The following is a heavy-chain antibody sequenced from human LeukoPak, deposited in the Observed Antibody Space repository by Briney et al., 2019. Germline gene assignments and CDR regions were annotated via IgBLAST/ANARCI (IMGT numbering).Heavy chain of an antibody. J-gene: IGHJ4*02. Sequence: SETLSLTCTVSGGSISSSSYYWGWIRQPPGKGLEWIGSIYYSGSTYYNPSLKSRVTISVDTSKNQFSLKLSSVTAADTAVYYCERFYDYVWGSYRYEDYWGQGTLVTVSS. CDR2: IYYSGST. D-gene: IGHD3-16*02. CDR1: GGSISSSSYY. CDR3: ERFYDYVWGSYRYEDY. V-gene: IGHV4-39*01.